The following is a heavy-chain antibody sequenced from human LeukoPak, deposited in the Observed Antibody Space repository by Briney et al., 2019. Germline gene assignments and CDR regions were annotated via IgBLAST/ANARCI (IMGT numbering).Heavy chain of an antibody. V-gene: IGHV3-21*01. CDR2: IISCNIYI. Sequence: PGGSLRLSCVASGFTSSSYSADWVRHAPGKGLGWVSSIISCNIYIYYAASEQGRFTISRDNAKNSLYLKINSLRAEDTAVYYCARETWQQLAYYYYYYMDVWGKETTVTVSS. J-gene: IGHJ6*03. CDR3: ARETWQQLAYYYYYYMDV. D-gene: IGHD6-13*01. CDR1: GFTSSSYS.